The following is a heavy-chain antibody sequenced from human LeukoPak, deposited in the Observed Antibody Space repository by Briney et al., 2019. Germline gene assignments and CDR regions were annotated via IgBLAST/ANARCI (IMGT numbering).Heavy chain of an antibody. CDR3: ATSSPLYDSSVDDAFDI. J-gene: IGHJ3*02. V-gene: IGHV4-59*01. CDR2: IYYSGST. D-gene: IGHD3-22*01. CDR1: GGSLSSYY. Sequence: SETLSLTCTVSGGSLSSYYWSWIRQPPGKGLEWIGYIYYSGSTNYNPSLKSRVTISVDTSKNQFSLKLSSVTAADTAVYYCATSSPLYDSSVDDAFDIWGQGTMVTVSS.